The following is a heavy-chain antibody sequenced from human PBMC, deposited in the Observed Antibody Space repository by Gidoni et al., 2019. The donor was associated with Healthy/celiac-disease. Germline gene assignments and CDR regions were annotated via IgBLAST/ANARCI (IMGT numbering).Heavy chain of an antibody. J-gene: IGHJ6*02. CDR3: ARAKTQRYCSSTSCYKGYGMDV. CDR1: GGSFSGYS. D-gene: IGHD2-2*02. CDR2: INHGGNT. Sequence: QVQLQQWGAGPLKPSETLSLTCAVYGGSFSGYSWSWIRQPRGRGLEWIGEINHGGNTNSNPSLKGRVTISVDTSKDQFSLKVGSVTTADTAVYYCARAKTQRYCSSTSCYKGYGMDVWGQGTTVTVSS. V-gene: IGHV4-34*01.